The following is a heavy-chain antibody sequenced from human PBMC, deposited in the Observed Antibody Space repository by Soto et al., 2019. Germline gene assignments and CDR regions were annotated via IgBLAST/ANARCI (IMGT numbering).Heavy chain of an antibody. D-gene: IGHD5-12*01. J-gene: IGHJ5*02. CDR3: ARPEGGYGSGYSWFDP. CDR2: IYHSGTT. Sequence: SETLSLTCAVSGDSITSIYHWAWIRQPPGRGLEWVASIYHSGTTYYNPSLKSRVTISVDTSKNQFSLKLSSVTAADTALYYCARPEGGYGSGYSWFDPWGQGTRVTVSS. V-gene: IGHV4-38-2*01. CDR1: GDSITSIYH.